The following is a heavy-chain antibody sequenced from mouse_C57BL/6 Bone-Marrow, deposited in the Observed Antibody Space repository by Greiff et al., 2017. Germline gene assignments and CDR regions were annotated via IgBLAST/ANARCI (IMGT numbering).Heavy chain of an antibody. J-gene: IGHJ2*01. CDR2: ISSGGSYT. CDR3: ATYWGYFDY. V-gene: IGHV5-6*01. CDR1: GFTFSSYG. Sequence: EVKLMESGGDLVKPGGSLKLSCAASGFTFSSYGMSWVRQTPDKRLEWVATISSGGSYTYYPDSVKGRFTISRDNAKNTLYLQMSSLKSEDTAMYYCATYWGYFDYWGQGTTLTVSS. D-gene: IGHD2-10*01.